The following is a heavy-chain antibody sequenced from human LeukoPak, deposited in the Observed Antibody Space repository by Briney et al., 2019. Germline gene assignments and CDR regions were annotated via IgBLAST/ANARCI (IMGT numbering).Heavy chain of an antibody. Sequence: GGSLRLSCAASGFTFRSYEMNWVRQAPGKGLEWVAVISYDGSNKYYADSVKGRFTISRDNSRTFLYLQMDSLRLEDTAVYYCARGAPPDYWGQGTLVTVSS. CDR3: ARGAPPDY. J-gene: IGHJ4*02. CDR1: GFTFRSYE. CDR2: ISYDGSNK. V-gene: IGHV3-30-3*01.